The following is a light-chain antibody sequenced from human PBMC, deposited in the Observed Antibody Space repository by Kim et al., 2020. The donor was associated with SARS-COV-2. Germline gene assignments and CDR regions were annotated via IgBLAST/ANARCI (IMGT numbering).Light chain of an antibody. CDR3: MQALQTPIT. CDR2: LGS. CDR1: PSLLHSNGYNY. V-gene: IGKV2-28*01. J-gene: IGKJ5*01. Sequence: PASISCMSSPSLLHSNGYNYLDWYLQKPGQSPQLLIYLGSNRASGVPDRFSGSGSGTDFTLKISRVEAEDVGVYYCMQALQTPITFGQGTRLEIK.